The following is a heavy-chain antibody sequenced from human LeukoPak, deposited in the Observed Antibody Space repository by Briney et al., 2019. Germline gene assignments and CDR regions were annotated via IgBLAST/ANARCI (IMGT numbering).Heavy chain of an antibody. J-gene: IGHJ4*02. D-gene: IGHD4-11*01. CDR2: IRSKAFGGTT. V-gene: IGHV3-49*04. Sequence: QPGRSLRLSCTASEFTFGDYAMTWVRQAPGKGLEWVGFIRSKAFGGTTEYAASVKGGFTISRDDSKSIAYLQMNSLKTEDTAVYYCTRAPYSNYVNLDYWGQGTLVTVSS. CDR3: TRAPYSNYVNLDY. CDR1: EFTFGDYA.